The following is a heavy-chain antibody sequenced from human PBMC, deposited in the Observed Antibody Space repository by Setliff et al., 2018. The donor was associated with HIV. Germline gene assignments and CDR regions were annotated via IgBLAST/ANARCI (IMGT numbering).Heavy chain of an antibody. Sequence: LRLSCVASGFTFNSYWMYWIRQAPGKGLVCVSRVNNDGTDTIYADSVKGRFTISRDNAKSTVYLQMGSLSADDTAVYYCARGGFNHAFDIWGQGTMVTVS. D-gene: IGHD2-15*01. CDR1: GFTFNSYW. J-gene: IGHJ3*02. CDR2: VNNDGTDT. CDR3: ARGGFNHAFDI. V-gene: IGHV3-74*01.